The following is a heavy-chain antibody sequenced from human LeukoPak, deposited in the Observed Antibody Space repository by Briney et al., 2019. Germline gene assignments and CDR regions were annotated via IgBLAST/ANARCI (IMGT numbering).Heavy chain of an antibody. D-gene: IGHD4-17*01. Sequence: GGSLRLSCAASGFTFTSYSMNWVRRAPGKGLEWVSSISSGSSYIYYADSVKGRITISRDNSKNSLYLHMNSLRAEDTALYYCAKDSSVPYGITEWGQGTLVTVSS. CDR1: GFTFTSYS. CDR3: AKDSSVPYGITE. CDR2: ISSGSSYI. J-gene: IGHJ4*02. V-gene: IGHV3-21*04.